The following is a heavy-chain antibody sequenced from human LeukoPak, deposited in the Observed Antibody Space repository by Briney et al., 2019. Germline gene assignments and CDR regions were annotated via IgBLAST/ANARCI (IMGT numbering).Heavy chain of an antibody. CDR2: ISGSSKYI. CDR3: ARDGRDGYIDY. D-gene: IGHD5-24*01. V-gene: IGHV3-21*01. CDR1: GFTFSSYY. Sequence: GGSLRLSCAGSGFTFSSYYIHWVRQAPGKGLEWVSSISGSSKYIYYADSVKGRFTISRDNAKNSLYLQMDSLRVEDTAVYYCARDGRDGYIDYWGQGTLVTVSS. J-gene: IGHJ4*02.